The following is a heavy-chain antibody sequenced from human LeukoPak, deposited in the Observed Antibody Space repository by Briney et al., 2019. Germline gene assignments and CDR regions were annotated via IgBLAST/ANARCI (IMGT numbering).Heavy chain of an antibody. CDR1: GGSISSGGYY. J-gene: IGHJ6*03. Sequence: PSQTLSLTCTVSGGSISSGGYYWSWIRQPPGKGLEWIGYIYHSGSTYYNPSLKSRVTISVDRSKNQFSLKLSSVTAADTAVYYCARAGQWLVNRQPLDPKLRSYYYYYMDVWGKGTTVTVSS. CDR2: IYHSGST. CDR3: ARAGQWLVNRQPLDPKLRSYYYYYMDV. D-gene: IGHD6-19*01. V-gene: IGHV4-30-2*01.